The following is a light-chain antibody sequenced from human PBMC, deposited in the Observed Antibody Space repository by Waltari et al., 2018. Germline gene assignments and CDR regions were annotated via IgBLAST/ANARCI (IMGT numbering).Light chain of an antibody. J-gene: IGLJ3*02. CDR2: RNN. CDR1: SSNIGPYY. V-gene: IGLV1-47*01. CDR3: ATWDDSRTAWV. Sequence: QSVLTQPPSTSGTPGQRVTISCSGSSSNIGPYYVYWYHQLPGTAPKLLIDRNNQRPSGVPDRFSGSKSGTAASLAIRGLRSEDEADYYCATWDDSRTAWVFGGGTKLTVL.